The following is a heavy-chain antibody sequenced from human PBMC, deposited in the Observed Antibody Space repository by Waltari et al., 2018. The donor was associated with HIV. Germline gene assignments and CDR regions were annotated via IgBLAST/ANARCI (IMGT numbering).Heavy chain of an antibody. J-gene: IGHJ4*02. CDR3: ARETTTAFDC. V-gene: IGHV4-59*01. CDR1: GGSISSYY. Sequence: QVHLQESGPGLVKPSETLSLTCTVSGGSISSYYWSWIRQPPGKGLEWIGYIYYSGSTNYNPALKSRVTISVDTAKNQFSLKLSSVTAADTAVYYCARETTTAFDCWGQGTLVTVAS. D-gene: IGHD1-1*01. CDR2: IYYSGST.